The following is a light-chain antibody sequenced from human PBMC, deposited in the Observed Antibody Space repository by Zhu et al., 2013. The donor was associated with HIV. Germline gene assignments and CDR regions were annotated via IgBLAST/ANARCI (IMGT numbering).Light chain of an antibody. CDR3: QEYNSYWT. CDR1: QNIGDS. Sequence: IQMTQSPSTLSASVGDRVTITCRASQNIGDSVAWYQQKPGKAPNVLIYSASSLISGVPSRFSGSGSATEFTLTVSSLQADDFATYYCQEYNSYWTFGQGTKVE. V-gene: IGKV1-5*01. J-gene: IGKJ1*01. CDR2: SAS.